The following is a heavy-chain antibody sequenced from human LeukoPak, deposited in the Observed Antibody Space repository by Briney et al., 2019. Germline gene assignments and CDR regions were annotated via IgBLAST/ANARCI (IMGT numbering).Heavy chain of an antibody. Sequence: NPSETLSLTCSVSGGSISGFYWSWIRQPPGKGLEWIGYIYYSWSTDYNPSLKSRVTMSLDTSKNQFSLKLSSVTAADTAVYYCGKEYCSGPPCQFPSGGQGPLVTVPS. CDR3: GKEYCSGPPCQFPS. V-gene: IGHV4-59*01. CDR1: GGSISGFY. D-gene: IGHD2-15*01. J-gene: IGHJ4*02. CDR2: IYYSWST.